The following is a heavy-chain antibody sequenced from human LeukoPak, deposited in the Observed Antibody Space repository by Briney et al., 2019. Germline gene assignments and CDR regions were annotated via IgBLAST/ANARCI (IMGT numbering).Heavy chain of an antibody. CDR1: GYTFTSYD. CDR2: MNPNSGNT. CDR3: AMILYGVVTYSDAFDI. V-gene: IGHV1-8*01. J-gene: IGHJ3*02. D-gene: IGHD2-21*02. Sequence: AASVKVSCKASGYTFTSYDINWVRQATGQGLEWMGWMNPNSGNTGYAQKFQGRVTMTRNTSISTAYMELSSLRSEDTAVYYCAMILYGVVTYSDAFDIWGQGTMVTVSS.